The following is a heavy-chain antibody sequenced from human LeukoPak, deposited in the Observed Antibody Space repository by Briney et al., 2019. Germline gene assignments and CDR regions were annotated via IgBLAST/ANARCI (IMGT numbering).Heavy chain of an antibody. J-gene: IGHJ6*02. CDR1: GYTLTSYG. Sequence: ASVKVSCKASGYTLTSYGISWVRQAPGQGLEWMGWISTCNGDTNYAQKLQGRVTMTTDTSTNTAYMELRSLRSDDTAVYYCARDPTRGYSHGYHYYYGMDVWGQGTTVTVSS. CDR3: ARDPTRGYSHGYHYYYGMDV. CDR2: ISTCNGDT. D-gene: IGHD5-18*01. V-gene: IGHV1-18*01.